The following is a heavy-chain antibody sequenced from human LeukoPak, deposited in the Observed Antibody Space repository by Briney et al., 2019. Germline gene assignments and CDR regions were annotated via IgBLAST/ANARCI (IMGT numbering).Heavy chain of an antibody. D-gene: IGHD3-10*01. CDR1: TFSVTNAW. CDR2: ISSSSYYI. V-gene: IGHV3-21*01. J-gene: IGHJ4*02. CDR3: ATEDYYGSGNDY. Sequence: GGSLRLSCAASTFSVTNAWMSWVRQAPEKGLEWVSSISSSSYYIYYADSVKGRFTIFRDNAKNSLYLQMNSLRAEDTAVYYCATEDYYGSGNDYWGQGTLVTVSS.